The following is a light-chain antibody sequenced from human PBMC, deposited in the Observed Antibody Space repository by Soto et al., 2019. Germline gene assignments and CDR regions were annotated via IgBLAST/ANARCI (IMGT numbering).Light chain of an antibody. Sequence: QSALTQPASVSGSPGQSITISCTGTSRDIGAYNYVSWYQQHPGEVPKLMIYDVSNRPSGISNRFSGSKSGNTASLTISGLQAEDEADYYCNSHTGIGTRPVFGGGTKVTVL. CDR1: SRDIGAYNY. CDR2: DVS. V-gene: IGLV2-14*03. J-gene: IGLJ2*01. CDR3: NSHTGIGTRPV.